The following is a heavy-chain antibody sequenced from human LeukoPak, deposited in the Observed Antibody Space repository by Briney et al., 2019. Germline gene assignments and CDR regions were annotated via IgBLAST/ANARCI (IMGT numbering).Heavy chain of an antibody. CDR1: GFTFSSYA. D-gene: IGHD6-19*01. Sequence: GSLRLSCAASGFTFSSYAMSWVRQAPGKVLEWVSAISGSGGSTYYADSVKGRFTISRDNSKNTLYLQMNSLRAEDTAVYYCAKNLEQWLAEIDYWGQGTLVTVSS. CDR3: AKNLEQWLAEIDY. J-gene: IGHJ4*02. V-gene: IGHV3-23*01. CDR2: ISGSGGST.